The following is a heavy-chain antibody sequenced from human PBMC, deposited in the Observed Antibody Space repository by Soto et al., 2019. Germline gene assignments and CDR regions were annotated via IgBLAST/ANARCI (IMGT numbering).Heavy chain of an antibody. CDR1: GFTFRNYA. Sequence: EVQLLESGGGLVQPGGSLRRSCAASGFTFRNYAMSWARQAPGKGLEWVSAISGSGGTTHYADSVKGRFTISRDNSKNTLYLQMNSLRVEDTAVYYCAKDRSRTSCYAFDYLGQGSLVTVSS. CDR2: ISGSGGTT. CDR3: AKDRSRTSCYAFDY. J-gene: IGHJ4*02. V-gene: IGHV3-23*01. D-gene: IGHD2-2*01.